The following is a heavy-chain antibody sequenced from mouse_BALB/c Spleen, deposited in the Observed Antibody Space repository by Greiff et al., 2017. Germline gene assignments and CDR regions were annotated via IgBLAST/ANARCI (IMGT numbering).Heavy chain of an antibody. J-gene: IGHJ2*01. CDR3: ASGDYGFDY. CDR2: IDPANGNT. D-gene: IGHD1-1*02. CDR1: GFNIKDYY. Sequence: LLESGAELVKPGASVTLSCTASGFNIKDYYMHWVKQRPEQGLEWIGWIDPANGNTKYDPKFQGKATITADTSSNTAYLQLSSLTSEDTAVYYCASGDYGFDYWGQGTTLTVSA. V-gene: IGHV14-3*02.